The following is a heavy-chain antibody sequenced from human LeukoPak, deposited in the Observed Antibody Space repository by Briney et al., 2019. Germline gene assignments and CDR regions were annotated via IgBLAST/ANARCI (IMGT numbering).Heavy chain of an antibody. V-gene: IGHV4-59*01. CDR1: GGSISSYY. CDR3: ARTYGSSGLGYFDL. D-gene: IGHD6-13*01. J-gene: IGHJ2*01. Sequence: PSETLSLTCTVSGGSISSYYWSWIRQPPGKGLEWIGYIYYSGSTNYSPSLKSRLTISVDTSKNQFSLKLSSVTAADTAVYYCARTYGSSGLGYFDLWGRGTLVNVSA. CDR2: IYYSGST.